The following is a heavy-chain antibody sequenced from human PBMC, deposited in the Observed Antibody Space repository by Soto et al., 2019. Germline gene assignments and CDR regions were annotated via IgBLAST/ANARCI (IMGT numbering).Heavy chain of an antibody. Sequence: EVQLVESGGGLVKPGGSLRLSCEAAGFAFNSYGINWVRQAPGKGLEWVSFISGSSGNIYYADSVRGRFTVSRDDSKNTLFLHMNSLRADDTAVYYCARDWSKFSYNYPYYYAMDAWGQGTTVTVSS. CDR2: ISGSSGNI. V-gene: IGHV3-21*02. J-gene: IGHJ6*02. CDR1: GFAFNSYG. D-gene: IGHD5-18*01. CDR3: ARDWSKFSYNYPYYYAMDA.